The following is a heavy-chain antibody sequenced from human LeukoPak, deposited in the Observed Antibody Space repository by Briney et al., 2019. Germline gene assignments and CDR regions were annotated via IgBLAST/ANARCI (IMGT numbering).Heavy chain of an antibody. V-gene: IGHV5-51*01. CDR2: ISPGDSDT. D-gene: IGHD2-2*01. J-gene: IGHJ3*02. CDR3: ARGLRGVVVPAAMAAFDI. Sequence: GESLKIFCKGSGYSFTSYWIGWVRQMPGKGLEWMGIISPGDSDTRYSPSFQGQATISADKSISTAYLQWSSLKASDTAMYYCARGLRGVVVPAAMAAFDIWGQGTMVTVSS. CDR1: GYSFTSYW.